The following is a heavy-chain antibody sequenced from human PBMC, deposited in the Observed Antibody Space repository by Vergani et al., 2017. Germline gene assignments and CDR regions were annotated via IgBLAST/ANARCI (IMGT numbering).Heavy chain of an antibody. V-gene: IGHV4-61*02. J-gene: IGHJ3*01. D-gene: IGHD2-21*01. Sequence: QVQLQESGPGLVKPSQTLSLTCTVSGGSFSTGGQSWTWVRQSAGKGLEWSGRIYTSGATNYNPSLRCRAIMSVDESKKQFSLKLTSVTAADTAVYYCASDGGEYDKDALDVWGQGTKVTVTS. CDR2: IYTSGAT. CDR1: GGSFSTGGQS. CDR3: ASDGGEYDKDALDV.